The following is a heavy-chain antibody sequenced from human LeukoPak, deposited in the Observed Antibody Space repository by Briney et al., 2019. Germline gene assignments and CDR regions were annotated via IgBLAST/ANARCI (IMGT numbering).Heavy chain of an antibody. D-gene: IGHD3-9*01. J-gene: IGHJ4*02. CDR2: IWYDGSNK. CDR1: GFTFSSHG. V-gene: IGHV3-30*02. CDR3: AKDLGTEYNIFDY. Sequence: GGSLRLSCAASGFTFSSHGMHWVRQAPGKGLEWVAVIWYDGSNKYYTDSVKGRFTISRDNSKNTLYLQMNSLRPEDTAVYYCAKDLGTEYNIFDYWGQGTLVTVSS.